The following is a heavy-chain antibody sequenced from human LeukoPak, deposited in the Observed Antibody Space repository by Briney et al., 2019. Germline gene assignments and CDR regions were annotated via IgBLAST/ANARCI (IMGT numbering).Heavy chain of an antibody. Sequence: ASVKVSCKASGYTFTSYGISWVRQAPGQGLEWMGWISAYNGNTNYAQKLQGRVTMTTDTSTSTAYMELRSLRSDDTAVYYCAREGHYYGSGSYYNGWFDPWGQGTLVTVSS. D-gene: IGHD3-10*01. CDR3: AREGHYYGSGSYYNGWFDP. V-gene: IGHV1-18*01. CDR1: GYTFTSYG. J-gene: IGHJ5*02. CDR2: ISAYNGNT.